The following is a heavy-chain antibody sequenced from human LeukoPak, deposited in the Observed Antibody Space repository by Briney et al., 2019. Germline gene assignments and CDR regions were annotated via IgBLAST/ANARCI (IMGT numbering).Heavy chain of an antibody. CDR3: AREGDVTFPDQYGDSYYFDY. Sequence: PGGSLRLSCAASGFTFSSYEMNWVRQAPGKGLEWVSYISSSGSTIYYADSVKGRFTISRDNAKNSLYLQMNSLRAEDTAVYYCAREGDVTFPDQYGDSYYFDYWGQGTLVTVSS. CDR1: GFTFSSYE. J-gene: IGHJ4*02. V-gene: IGHV3-48*03. CDR2: ISSSGSTI. D-gene: IGHD4-17*01.